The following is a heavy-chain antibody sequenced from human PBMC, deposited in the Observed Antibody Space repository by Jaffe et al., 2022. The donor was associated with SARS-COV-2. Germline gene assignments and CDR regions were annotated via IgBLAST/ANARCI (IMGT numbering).Heavy chain of an antibody. J-gene: IGHJ4*02. CDR2: IYTSGST. D-gene: IGHD6-19*01. Sequence: QVQLQESGPGLVKPSQTLSLTCTVSGGSITSGSYYWSWIRQPAGKGLEWIGRIYTSGSTNYNPSLKSRVTISVDTSQNQFSLKLSSVTAAETAVYYCARGAAVAFDYWGQGILVTVSS. CDR1: GGSITSGSYY. V-gene: IGHV4-61*02. CDR3: ARGAAVAFDY.